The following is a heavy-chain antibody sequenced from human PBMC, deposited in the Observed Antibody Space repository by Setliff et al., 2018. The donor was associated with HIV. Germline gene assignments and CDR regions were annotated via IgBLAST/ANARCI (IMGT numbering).Heavy chain of an antibody. CDR2: IYYSGST. V-gene: IGHV4-39*07. CDR3: ARKNSRIPHYGGLDY. Sequence: PSETLSLTSTVSGGSISSSSYYWGWIRQPPGKGLEWIGSIYYSGSTYYNPSLKSRVTISVDTSKNQFSLKLSSVTAADTAVYYCARKNSRIPHYGGLDYWGQGTLVTVSS. CDR1: GGSISSSSYY. D-gene: IGHD4-17*01. J-gene: IGHJ4*02.